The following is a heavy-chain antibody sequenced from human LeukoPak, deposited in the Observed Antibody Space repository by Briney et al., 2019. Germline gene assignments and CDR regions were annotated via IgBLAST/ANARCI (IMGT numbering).Heavy chain of an antibody. CDR3: ARVFSGYSSSWYY. CDR1: GYTFTGYY. CDR2: INPNSGGT. V-gene: IGHV1-2*06. Sequence: ASAKVSCKASGYTFTGYYMHWVRQAPGQGLEWMGRINPNSGGTNYAQKFQGRVTMTRDTSISTAYMELSRLRSDDTAVYYCARVFSGYSSSWYYWGQGTLVTVSS. D-gene: IGHD6-13*01. J-gene: IGHJ4*02.